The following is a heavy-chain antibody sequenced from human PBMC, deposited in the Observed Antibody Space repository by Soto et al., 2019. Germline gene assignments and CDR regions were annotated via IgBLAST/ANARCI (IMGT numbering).Heavy chain of an antibody. V-gene: IGHV4-34*01. Sequence: SETLSLTCAVYGASFSGYYWSWIRQPPGKGLEWIGEINHSGSTNYNPSLKSRVTISVDTSKNQFSLKLSSVTAADTAVYYCARGYRYSSGWLSPLGYWGQGTLVTVSS. J-gene: IGHJ4*02. CDR2: INHSGST. CDR3: ARGYRYSSGWLSPLGY. CDR1: GASFSGYY. D-gene: IGHD6-19*01.